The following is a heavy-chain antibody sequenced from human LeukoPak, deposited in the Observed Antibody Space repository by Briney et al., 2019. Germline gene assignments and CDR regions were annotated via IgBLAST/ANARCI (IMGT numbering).Heavy chain of an antibody. Sequence: GGSLRLSCAASGFTLSSYSMSWVRQAPGKGLELVAALSVGGGDTYYADSVKGRFTISRDISKSTLYLQMNGLRAEDTATYYCARDYTEGITWYYYFDYWGQGTLVSVSS. CDR1: GFTLSSYS. D-gene: IGHD3-16*01. J-gene: IGHJ4*02. CDR3: ARDYTEGITWYYYFDY. CDR2: LSVGGGDT. V-gene: IGHV3-23*01.